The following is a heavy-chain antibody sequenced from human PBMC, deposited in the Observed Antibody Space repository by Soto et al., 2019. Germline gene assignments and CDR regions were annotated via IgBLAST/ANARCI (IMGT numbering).Heavy chain of an antibody. V-gene: IGHV4-34*01. J-gene: IGHJ6*03. CDR3: ARVRVYDILTGYSAYYYYKDV. CDR2: INHSGST. Sequence: SETLSLTCAFYGGSFSGYYWSWIRQPPGKGLEWIGEINHSGSTNYNPSLKSRVTISVDTSKNQFSLKLSSVTAADTAVYYCARVRVYDILTGYSAYYYYKDVWSKGTTVTVS. D-gene: IGHD3-9*01. CDR1: GGSFSGYY.